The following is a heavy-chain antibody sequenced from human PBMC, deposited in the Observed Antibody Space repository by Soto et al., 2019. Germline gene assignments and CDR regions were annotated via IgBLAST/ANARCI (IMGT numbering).Heavy chain of an antibody. J-gene: IGHJ4*02. V-gene: IGHV2-5*02. CDR1: GFSLSTSGMG. D-gene: IGHD1-7*01. CDR3: ARHGVTWNYAGHYFDY. CDR2: IYWDDDK. Sequence: QITLKESGPTLVKPTQTLTLTCTFSGFSLSTSGMGVGWIRQPRGKALEWLALIYWDDDKRYSPSLKSRLANTKDTSKNQVVLTMTNVDPVDTATDYGARHGVTWNYAGHYFDYWGQGTLVTVSS.